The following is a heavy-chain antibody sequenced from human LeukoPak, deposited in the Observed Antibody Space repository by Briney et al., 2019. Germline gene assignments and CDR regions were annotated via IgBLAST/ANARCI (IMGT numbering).Heavy chain of an antibody. CDR1: GYTFTSYY. Sequence: GASVKVSCKASGYTFTSYYMHWVRQAPGQGLEWMGIINPSGGSTSYAQKFQGRVTMTRDMSTSTVYMELSSLRSENTAVYYCARDWDRYSSGWHSFDYWGQGTLVTVSS. V-gene: IGHV1-46*01. J-gene: IGHJ4*02. CDR2: INPSGGST. D-gene: IGHD6-19*01. CDR3: ARDWDRYSSGWHSFDY.